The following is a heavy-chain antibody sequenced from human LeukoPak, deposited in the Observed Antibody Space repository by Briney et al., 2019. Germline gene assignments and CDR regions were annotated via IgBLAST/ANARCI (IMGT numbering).Heavy chain of an antibody. J-gene: IGHJ6*04. CDR2: ISAYNGNT. D-gene: IGHD7-27*01. V-gene: IGHV1-18*01. CDR1: GYTFTSYG. Sequence: ASVKVSCKASGYTFTSYGISWVRQAPGQGLEWMGWISAYNGNTNYAQKLQGRVTMTTDTSTSTAYMELSSLRSEDTAVYYCARINRGANPPRVWGKGTTVTISS. CDR3: ARINRGANPPRV.